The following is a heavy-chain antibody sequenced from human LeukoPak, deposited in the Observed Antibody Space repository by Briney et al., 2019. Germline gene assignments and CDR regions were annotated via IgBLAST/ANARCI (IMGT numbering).Heavy chain of an antibody. CDR2: IKTKAESYAT. CDR3: TRLSGGNSDSYYYGLDV. Sequence: GGSLKLSCAASGFTFSGSAIHWVRQASGKGLEWVARIKTKAESYATAHVASVKGRFTISRDDSKNTAYLQMDSLKTEDTAMYYCTRLSGGNSDSYYYGLDVWGQGTTVTVSS. V-gene: IGHV3-73*01. CDR1: GFTFSGSA. J-gene: IGHJ6*02. D-gene: IGHD4-23*01.